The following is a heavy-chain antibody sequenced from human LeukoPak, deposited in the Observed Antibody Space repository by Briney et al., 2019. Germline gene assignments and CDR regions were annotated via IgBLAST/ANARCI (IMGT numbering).Heavy chain of an antibody. D-gene: IGHD6-19*01. CDR1: GDSFSAFY. CDR3: ARRRSDVYWYLDV. V-gene: IGHV4-59*01. Sequence: SETLSLTCTVSGDSFSAFYWSWLRQSPGTGLEGIGFIHYPASTAYNPSLTSRVTISLETSRNQLSLMLTSLTPADTAMYYCARRRSDVYWYLDVWGRGTLVTVSS. CDR2: IHYPAST. J-gene: IGHJ2*01.